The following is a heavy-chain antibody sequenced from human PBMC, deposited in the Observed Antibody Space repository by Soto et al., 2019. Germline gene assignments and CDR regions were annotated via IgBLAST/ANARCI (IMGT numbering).Heavy chain of an antibody. CDR2: MNPNSGNT. V-gene: IGHV1-8*01. CDR1: GYTFTSYD. CDR3: ARSRGEMVVVPAAIEGYWFNT. J-gene: IGHJ5*02. D-gene: IGHD2-2*02. Sequence: ASVKVSCKASGYTFTSYDINWVRQAPGQGLEWMGWMNPNSGNTDYAQKFQGWVTMTRNTSISTAYMELSRLRSEDTAVYYCARSRGEMVVVPAAIEGYWFNTWGQETLFTAPQ.